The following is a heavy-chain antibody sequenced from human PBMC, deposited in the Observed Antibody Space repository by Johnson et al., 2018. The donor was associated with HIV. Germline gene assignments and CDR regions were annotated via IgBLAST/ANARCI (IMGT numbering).Heavy chain of an antibody. J-gene: IGHJ3*01. Sequence: QELLVESGGGVVQPGRSLKLSCAASEFTFSNYAMHWVRQAPGKGLEWVAVISYDGSSKYYADSVKGRFTISRDNSNNTLNLQMNSLRPEDTAVYYCAKVMGLSSGELWDALHFCGLGAVVAVSS. D-gene: IGHD3-10*01. CDR3: AKVMGLSSGELWDALHF. V-gene: IGHV3-30-3*01. CDR1: EFTFSNYA. CDR2: ISYDGSSK.